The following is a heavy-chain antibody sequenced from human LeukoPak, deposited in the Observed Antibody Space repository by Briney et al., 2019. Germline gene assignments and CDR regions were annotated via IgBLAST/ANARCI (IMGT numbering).Heavy chain of an antibody. J-gene: IGHJ4*02. CDR3: ARGQGWLVDY. CDR1: GFTFSDYY. Sequence: GGSLRLSCAASGFTFSDYYMSWIRQAPGKGLEWVANIKQDGSEKFYVDSVRGRFTISRDNAKNTLYLQMNSLTAEDTAIYYCARGQGWLVDYWGQGTLVTVSS. D-gene: IGHD6-19*01. CDR2: IKQDGSEK. V-gene: IGHV3-7*05.